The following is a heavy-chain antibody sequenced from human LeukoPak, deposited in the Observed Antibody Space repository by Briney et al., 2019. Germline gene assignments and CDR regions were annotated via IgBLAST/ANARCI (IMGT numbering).Heavy chain of an antibody. CDR2: ISYDGSNK. J-gene: IGHJ4*02. V-gene: IGHV3-30*03. D-gene: IGHD3-10*01. CDR1: GFTFRNHW. CDR3: ARDTYGSDY. Sequence: GGSLRLSCAASGFTFRNHWMHWVRQAPGKGLEWLIFISYDGSNKYYADSVKGRFTISRDNSKNTLYLQMNSLRAEDTAVYYCARDTYGSDYWGQGTLVTVSS.